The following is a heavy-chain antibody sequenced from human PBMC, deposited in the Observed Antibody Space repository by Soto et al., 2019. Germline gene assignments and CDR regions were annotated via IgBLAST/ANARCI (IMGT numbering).Heavy chain of an antibody. CDR2: IYSSGNT. D-gene: IGHD2-21*01. J-gene: IGHJ6*02. CDR3: ARLTSRLQQSV. Sequence: SETLSLTCTVSGGSISGYYWTGIRQPPGKGLECIGYIYSSGNTYYNPSLKSRVTISIPPSKNQFSLRLSSVTTAATAVYFCARLTSRLQQSVWAQGTTVPV. V-gene: IGHV4-59*01. CDR1: GGSISGYY.